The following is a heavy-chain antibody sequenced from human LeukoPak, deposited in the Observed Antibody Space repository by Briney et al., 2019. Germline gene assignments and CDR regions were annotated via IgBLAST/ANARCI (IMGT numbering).Heavy chain of an antibody. CDR3: ARGGTVVAKLPPNWFDP. CDR1: GFTFSSYS. J-gene: IGHJ5*02. CDR2: ISSSSSYI. D-gene: IGHD2-15*01. Sequence: GGSLRLSCAASGFTFSSYSMNWVRQAPGKGLEWVSSISSSSSYIYYADSVKGRFTISRDNAKNSLYLQMNSLRAEDTAVYYCARGGTVVAKLPPNWFDPWGRGTLVTVSS. V-gene: IGHV3-21*01.